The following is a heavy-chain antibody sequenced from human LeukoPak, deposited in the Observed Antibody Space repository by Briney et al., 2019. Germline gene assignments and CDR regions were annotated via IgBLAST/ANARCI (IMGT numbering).Heavy chain of an antibody. CDR2: IKQDGSDK. J-gene: IGHJ4*02. V-gene: IGHV3-7*01. CDR1: GFPFSSYW. D-gene: IGHD1-1*01. Sequence: GGSLRLSFAASGFPFSSYWMSWVRQAPGKGLEWVANIKQDGSDKYYVDSVKGRFTISRDNTKNSLYLQLNSLRADDTAVYYCARLTGTTGFDYWGQGTLVIVSS. CDR3: ARLTGTTGFDY.